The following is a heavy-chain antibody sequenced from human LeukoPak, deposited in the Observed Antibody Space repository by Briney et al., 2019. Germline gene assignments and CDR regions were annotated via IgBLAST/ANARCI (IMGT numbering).Heavy chain of an antibody. J-gene: IGHJ4*02. V-gene: IGHV3-21*01. CDR3: ARDPRDPGAYYFDY. Sequence: GGSLRLSCAASGFTFSSYSMDWVRQAPGKGLEWVSSISSSSSYIYYADSVKGRFTISRDNAKNSLYLQMNSLRAEDTAVYYCARDPRDPGAYYFDYWGQGTRVTVSS. CDR1: GFTFSSYS. CDR2: ISSSSSYI.